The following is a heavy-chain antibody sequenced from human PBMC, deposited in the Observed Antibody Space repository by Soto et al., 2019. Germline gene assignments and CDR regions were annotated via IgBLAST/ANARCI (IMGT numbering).Heavy chain of an antibody. CDR1: GYTFTSYY. Sequence: ASVKVSCKASGYTFTSYYMHWVRQAPGQGLEWMGIINPSGGSTSYAQKFQGRVTMTRDTSTSTVYMELSSLRSEDTAVYYCARDRPGYCSGGSCYGGTWFDPWGQGTPVTVSS. V-gene: IGHV1-46*03. CDR3: ARDRPGYCSGGSCYGGTWFDP. CDR2: INPSGGST. D-gene: IGHD2-15*01. J-gene: IGHJ5*02.